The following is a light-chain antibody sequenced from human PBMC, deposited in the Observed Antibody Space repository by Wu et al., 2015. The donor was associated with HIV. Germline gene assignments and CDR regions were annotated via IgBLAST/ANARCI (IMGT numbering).Light chain of an antibody. CDR2: AAS. J-gene: IGKJ1*01. CDR1: QSVASY. CDR3: QKYNTAPWT. V-gene: IGKV1-39*01. Sequence: DVQMTQSPSSLSASVGDRVTITCRASQSVASYLNWFQLKPGEAPKLLIYAASTLQGGVPSRFSGSGSGTDFTLTISSLQPEDVATYYCQKYNTAPWTFGQGTKVEMK.